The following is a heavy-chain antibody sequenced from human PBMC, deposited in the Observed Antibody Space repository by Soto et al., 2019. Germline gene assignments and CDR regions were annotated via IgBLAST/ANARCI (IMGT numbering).Heavy chain of an antibody. CDR2: IIPISGTR. D-gene: IGHD3-3*01. V-gene: IGHV1-69*06. CDR3: ARSGDFWSGYDYYGMDI. CDR1: GGSFGDYA. J-gene: IGHJ6*02. Sequence: SVEVSCKASGGSFGDYAFSWVRQAPGQGLEWMGGIIPISGTRNYAQKFRGRVTITADKSTTTVYMELSSLRSEDTAVYYCARSGDFWSGYDYYGMDIWGQGTTVTVSS.